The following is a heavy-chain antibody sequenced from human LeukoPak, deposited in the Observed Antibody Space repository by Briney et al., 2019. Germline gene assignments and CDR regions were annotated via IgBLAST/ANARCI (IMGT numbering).Heavy chain of an antibody. V-gene: IGHV3-74*01. Sequence: GGSLRLSRAASGFTFSSYWMHWVRQAPGKGLVWVSRINSDGSSTSYADSVRGRFTISRDNAKNTLYLQMNSLRAEDTAVYYCARDSSVGGYAYFDYWGQGTLVTVSS. J-gene: IGHJ4*02. CDR1: GFTFSSYW. D-gene: IGHD5-12*01. CDR3: ARDSSVGGYAYFDY. CDR2: INSDGSST.